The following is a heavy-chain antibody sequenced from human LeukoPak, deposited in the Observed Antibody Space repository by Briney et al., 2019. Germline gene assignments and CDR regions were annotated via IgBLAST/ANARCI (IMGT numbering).Heavy chain of an antibody. CDR2: ISAYNGNT. CDR3: ARTTTVTTSPFDY. V-gene: IGHV1-18*01. CDR1: GYTFTSYD. D-gene: IGHD4-17*01. J-gene: IGHJ4*02. Sequence: GASVKVSCKASGYTFTSYDINWVRQAPGQGLEWMGWISAYNGNTNYAQKLQGRVTMATDTSTSTAYMELRSLRSDDTAVYYCARTTTVTTSPFDYWGQGTLVTVSS.